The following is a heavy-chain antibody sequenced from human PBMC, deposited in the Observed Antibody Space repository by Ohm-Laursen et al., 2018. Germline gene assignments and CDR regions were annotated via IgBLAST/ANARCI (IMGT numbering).Heavy chain of an antibody. Sequence: GSLRLSCTASGFTFSNAWMSWVRQAPGKGLEWVGRIKSKTDGGTTDYAAPVKGRFTISRDDSKNTLYLQMNSLKTEDTAVYYCTTAAGYDFPRAFDPWGQGTLVTVSS. V-gene: IGHV3-15*01. D-gene: IGHD3-3*01. CDR1: GFTFSNAW. CDR2: IKSKTDGGTT. CDR3: TTAAGYDFPRAFDP. J-gene: IGHJ5*02.